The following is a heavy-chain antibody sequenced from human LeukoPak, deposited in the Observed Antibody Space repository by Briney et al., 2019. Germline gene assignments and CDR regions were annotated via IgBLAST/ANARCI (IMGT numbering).Heavy chain of an antibody. CDR2: IKENGSEK. D-gene: IGHD2-21*01. V-gene: IGHV3-7*01. CDR3: ARQAICGDNCYYRHLDL. Sequence: GGSLRLSCAASGFTFSTYWMTWVRQAPGKGLEWVANIKENGSEKNYLDSVKGRFTISRDNAKNSLYLQMNSLRAEDTAVYYCARQAICGDNCYYRHLDLWGQGTLVTVSS. CDR1: GFTFSTYW. J-gene: IGHJ4*02.